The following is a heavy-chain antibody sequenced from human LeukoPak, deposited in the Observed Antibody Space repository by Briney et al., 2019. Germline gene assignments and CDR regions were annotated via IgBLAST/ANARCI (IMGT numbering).Heavy chain of an antibody. Sequence: SETLPLTCTVSGGSISSYYWSWIRQPRGKGLEWIGYIYNNGSTNYNPSLKSRVTISVDTSKNQFSLKLSSVTAAGAALYYCARARINWFDPWGQGTLVTVSS. CDR1: GGSISSYY. CDR3: ARARINWFDP. D-gene: IGHD1-14*01. CDR2: IYNNGST. J-gene: IGHJ5*02. V-gene: IGHV4-59*01.